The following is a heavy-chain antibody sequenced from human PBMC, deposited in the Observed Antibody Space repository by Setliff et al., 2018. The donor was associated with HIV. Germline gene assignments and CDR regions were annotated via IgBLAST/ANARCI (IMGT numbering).Heavy chain of an antibody. J-gene: IGHJ3*02. Sequence: GGSLRLSCAASGFTFSNNAMSLVRQAPGKGLEWVSVLYSGGTTYYTDSMMCRFTFSRDNSKNTLYLQMNSLIVEDTALYYCAKDNPDWGSAFDIWVRGTMVTV. CDR2: LYSGGTT. V-gene: IGHV3-23*03. D-gene: IGHD7-27*01. CDR3: AKDNPDWGSAFDI. CDR1: GFTFSNNA.